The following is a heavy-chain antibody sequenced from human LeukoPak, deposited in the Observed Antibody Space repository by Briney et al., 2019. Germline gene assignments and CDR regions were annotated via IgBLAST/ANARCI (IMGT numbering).Heavy chain of an antibody. CDR2: INHSGST. D-gene: IGHD3-16*02. V-gene: IGHV4-34*01. Sequence: PSETLSLTCAVYGGSFSGYYWSWIRQPPGKGLEWIGEINHSGSTNYNPSLKSRVTISVDTSKNQFSLKLSSVTAADTAVYYCARANWGYVWGIYRNDKHIDYWGQGTLVTVSS. CDR1: GGSFSGYY. J-gene: IGHJ4*02. CDR3: ARANWGYVWGIYRNDKHIDY.